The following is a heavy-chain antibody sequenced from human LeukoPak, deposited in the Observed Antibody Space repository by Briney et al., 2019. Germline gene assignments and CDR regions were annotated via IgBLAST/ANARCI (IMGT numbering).Heavy chain of an antibody. V-gene: IGHV1-2*02. CDR1: GYTFTGYY. CDR3: ARLYCSGGSCYQTINWFDP. J-gene: IGHJ5*02. CDR2: INSNSGGT. D-gene: IGHD2-15*01. Sequence: ASVKVSCKASGYTFTGYYMHWVRQAPGQGLEWMGWINSNSGGTNYAQTVQGRVTMTRDTSISTAYMELSRLRSDDTAVYYCARLYCSGGSCYQTINWFDPWGQGTLVTVSS.